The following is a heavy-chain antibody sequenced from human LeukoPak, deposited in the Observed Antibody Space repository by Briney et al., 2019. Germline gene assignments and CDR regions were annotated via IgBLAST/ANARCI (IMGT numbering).Heavy chain of an antibody. D-gene: IGHD4-17*01. Sequence: SETLSLTCTVSGGSISSYYWSWLRQPAGKGLEWIGRIYTCGSLNYNPSLKSRVTMSVDTSKNQFSLKLNSLTAADTAVYYCARDAVTTYSRYYYYYMDVWGRGTTATVSS. J-gene: IGHJ6*03. V-gene: IGHV4-4*07. CDR3: ARDAVTTYSRYYYYYMDV. CDR2: IYTCGSL. CDR1: GGSISSYY.